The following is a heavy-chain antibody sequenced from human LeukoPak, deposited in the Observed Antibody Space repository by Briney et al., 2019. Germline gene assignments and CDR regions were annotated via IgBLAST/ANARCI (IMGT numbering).Heavy chain of an antibody. CDR1: GYTFTSYD. CDR3: ARTKPPCTSCLLLDY. V-gene: IGHV1-8*01. J-gene: IGHJ4*02. D-gene: IGHD2-2*01. Sequence: ASVKVSCKPSGYTFTSYDINWVRHATGQGLEWMGWMNPNSGNTGYAQKFQGRVTMTRDTSIRTAYMELSSLRSEDTAVYFCARTKPPCTSCLLLDYWGQGTLVTVSS. CDR2: MNPNSGNT.